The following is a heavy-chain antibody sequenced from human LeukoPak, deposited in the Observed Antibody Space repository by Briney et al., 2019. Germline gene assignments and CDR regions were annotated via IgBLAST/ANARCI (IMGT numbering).Heavy chain of an antibody. CDR3: AKGLRWFGQFYHNYFDH. J-gene: IGHJ4*02. V-gene: IGHV3-66*01. D-gene: IGHD3-10*01. CDR1: GFTVSSNY. CDR2: IYSGGST. Sequence: GGSLRLSCAASGFTVSSNYMSWVRQAPGKGLEWVSVIYSGGSTYYADSVKGRFTISRDNSKSTVTLQMSSLRTDDTAIYYCAKGLRWFGQFYHNYFDHWGQGTLVAVSP.